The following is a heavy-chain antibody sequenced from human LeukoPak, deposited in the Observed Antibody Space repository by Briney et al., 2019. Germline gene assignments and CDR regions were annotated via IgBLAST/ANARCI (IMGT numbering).Heavy chain of an antibody. CDR1: GFTFSSYW. CDR3: AKMTTVTTPLGY. Sequence: GGSLRLSCAASGFTFSSYWMSWVRQAPGKGLEWVANIKQDGSEKYYVDSVKGRFTISRDNSKNTLYLQMNSLRAEDTAVYYCAKMTTVTTPLGYWGQGTLVTVSS. D-gene: IGHD4-17*01. CDR2: IKQDGSEK. J-gene: IGHJ4*02. V-gene: IGHV3-7*01.